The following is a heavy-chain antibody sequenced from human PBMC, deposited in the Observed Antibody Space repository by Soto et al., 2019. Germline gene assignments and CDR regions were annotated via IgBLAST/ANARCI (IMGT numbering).Heavy chain of an antibody. J-gene: IGHJ6*02. Sequence: GESLKISCKGSGYSFTSYWIGWVRQMPGKGLEWMGIIYPGDSDTRYSPSFQGQVTISADKSISTAYLQWSSLKASDTAMYCCARLGGYCSSTSCYTSSGMDVWGQGTTVTVS. D-gene: IGHD2-2*02. CDR1: GYSFTSYW. V-gene: IGHV5-51*01. CDR2: IYPGDSDT. CDR3: ARLGGYCSSTSCYTSSGMDV.